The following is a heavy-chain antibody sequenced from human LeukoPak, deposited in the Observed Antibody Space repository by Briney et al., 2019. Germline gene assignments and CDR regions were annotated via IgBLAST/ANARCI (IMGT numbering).Heavy chain of an antibody. D-gene: IGHD3-10*01. J-gene: IGHJ3*02. CDR1: GFPFSSYE. V-gene: IGHV3-33*08. Sequence: PGGSLILPCQPLGFPFSSYEINGVGQAPGKGLGWVAVIWYDGSNEDYADSVKGRFTISRDNSKSTLYLQMDSLRAEDTAVYYCARVRGGLIPDAFDIWGQGTMVTVSS. CDR3: ARVRGGLIPDAFDI. CDR2: IWYDGSNE.